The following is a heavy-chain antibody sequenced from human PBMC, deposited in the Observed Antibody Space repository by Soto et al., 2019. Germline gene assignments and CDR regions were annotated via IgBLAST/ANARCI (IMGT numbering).Heavy chain of an antibody. Sequence: SSETLSLTCAVYGGSFSGYYWSWIRQPPGKGLEWIGEINHSGSTNYNPSLKSRVTISVDTSKNQFSLKLSSVTAADTAVYYCAVTNEGLDYWGQGTLVTVSS. J-gene: IGHJ4*02. CDR1: GGSFSGYY. D-gene: IGHD1-1*01. CDR3: AVTNEGLDY. V-gene: IGHV4-34*01. CDR2: INHSGST.